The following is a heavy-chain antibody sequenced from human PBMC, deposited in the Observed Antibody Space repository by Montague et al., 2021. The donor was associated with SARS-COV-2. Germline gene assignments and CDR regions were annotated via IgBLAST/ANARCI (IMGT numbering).Heavy chain of an antibody. Sequence: ETLSLTCAASGFTFSSYWMSWVRQAPGKGLEWVANIKQDGSEKYYVDSVKGRSTISRDNAKNSLYLQMNSLRAEDTAVYYCASPYRSGWGVGVYYFDYWGQGTLVTVSS. V-gene: IGHV3-7*01. CDR2: IKQDGSEK. CDR3: ASPYRSGWGVGVYYFDY. D-gene: IGHD6-19*01. J-gene: IGHJ4*02. CDR1: GFTFSSYW.